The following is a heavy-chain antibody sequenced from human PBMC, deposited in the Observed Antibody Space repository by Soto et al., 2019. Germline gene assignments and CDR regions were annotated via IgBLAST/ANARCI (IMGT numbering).Heavy chain of an antibody. CDR1: GFTFSSYG. J-gene: IGHJ4*02. V-gene: IGHV3-30*18. CDR3: AKDGEGTYSSSWSVHGPYYFDY. CDR2: ISYDGSNK. Sequence: GGSLRLSCAASGFTFSSYGMHWVRQAPGKGLEWVAVISYDGSNKYYADSVKGRFTISRDNSKNTLYLQMNSLRAEDTAVYYCAKDGEGTYSSSWSVHGPYYFDYWGQGTLVTVSS. D-gene: IGHD6-13*01.